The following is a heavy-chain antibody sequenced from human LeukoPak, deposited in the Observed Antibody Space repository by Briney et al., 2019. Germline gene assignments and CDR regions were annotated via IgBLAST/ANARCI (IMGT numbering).Heavy chain of an antibody. CDR3: ATLGYCSSTSCYNYYYYYMDV. J-gene: IGHJ6*03. Sequence: SVKVSCKASGGTFSSYAISWVRQAPGQGLEWMGGIIPIFGTANYAQKFQGRVTITTDESTSTAYMELSSLRSEDTAVYYCATLGYCSSTSCYNYYYYYMDVWGKGTTVTVSS. D-gene: IGHD2-2*02. V-gene: IGHV1-69*05. CDR1: GGTFSSYA. CDR2: IIPIFGTA.